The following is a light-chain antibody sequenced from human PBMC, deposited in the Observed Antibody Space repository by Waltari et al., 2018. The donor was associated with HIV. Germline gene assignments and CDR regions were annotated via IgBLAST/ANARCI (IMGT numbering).Light chain of an antibody. V-gene: IGLV1-51*01. CDR2: DTN. CDR3: GTWDSSLSAVV. CDR1: SSNIGNNY. Sequence: QSVLTQPPSVSAAPGQKVTISCSGSSSNIGNNYVSWYQQIPGTAPRLVIYDTNDRRAGIPGRFSGSKSGTSATLGITGPQTGDEADYYCGTWDSSLSAVVFGGGTKLTVL. J-gene: IGLJ2*01.